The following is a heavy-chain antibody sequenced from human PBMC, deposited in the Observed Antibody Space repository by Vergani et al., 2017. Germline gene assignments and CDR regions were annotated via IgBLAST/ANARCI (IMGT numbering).Heavy chain of an antibody. Sequence: QVQLVQSGAEVKKPGASVKVSCKASGYTFTSYGISWVRQAPGQGLEWMGWISAYNGNTKYSQKFQGRVTITRDTSASTAYMELSSLRSEDTAVYYCARSGYDFWSGYYPYFDYWGQGTLVTVSS. CDR3: ARSGYDFWSGYYPYFDY. V-gene: IGHV1-18*04. J-gene: IGHJ4*02. D-gene: IGHD3-3*01. CDR2: ISAYNGNT. CDR1: GYTFTSYG.